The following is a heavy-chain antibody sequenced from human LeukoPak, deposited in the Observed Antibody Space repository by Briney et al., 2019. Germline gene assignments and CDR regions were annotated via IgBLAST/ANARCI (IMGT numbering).Heavy chain of an antibody. Sequence: GASVKVSCKASGYTFTGYYMHWVRQAPGQGLEWMGWINPNSGGTNYAQKFQGRVTMTRNTSISTAYMELSSLRSEDTAVYYCARGRYCSGGSCYHTTSDYWGQGTLVTVSS. D-gene: IGHD2-15*01. CDR2: INPNSGGT. J-gene: IGHJ4*02. CDR3: ARGRYCSGGSCYHTTSDY. CDR1: GYTFTGYY. V-gene: IGHV1-2*02.